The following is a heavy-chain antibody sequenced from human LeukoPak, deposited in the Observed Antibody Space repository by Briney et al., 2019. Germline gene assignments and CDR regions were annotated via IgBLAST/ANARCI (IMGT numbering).Heavy chain of an antibody. J-gene: IGHJ6*03. V-gene: IGHV4-34*01. CDR3: ARGDIVVVPAARSYYYYMDV. Sequence: PSETLSLTCAVYGGSFSDYYWTWIRQPPGKGLEWIGGINHSGSTNYIPSLRSRVTISVDTSKNQFSLKLSSVSAADTAVYYCARGDIVVVPAARSYYYYMDVWGKGTTVTVSS. CDR2: INHSGST. CDR1: GGSFSDYY. D-gene: IGHD2-2*01.